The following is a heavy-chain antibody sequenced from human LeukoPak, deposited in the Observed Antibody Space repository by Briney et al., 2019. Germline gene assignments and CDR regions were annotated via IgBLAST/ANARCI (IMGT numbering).Heavy chain of an antibody. D-gene: IGHD3-10*01. Sequence: SETLSLTCIVSGGSISSSYWSWIRQPPGKGLEWIGYVHYSGSTNYNPSLKSRVTISVDTSKNQFSLKLTSVTAADTAVYYCARVPYLSYYYYGMDVWGQGTTVTVSS. CDR1: GGSISSSY. CDR3: ARVPYLSYYYYGMDV. V-gene: IGHV4-59*01. J-gene: IGHJ6*01. CDR2: VHYSGST.